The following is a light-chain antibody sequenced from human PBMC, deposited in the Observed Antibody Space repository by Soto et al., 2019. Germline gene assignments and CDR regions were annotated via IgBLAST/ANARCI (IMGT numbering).Light chain of an antibody. CDR3: QQYSDWPLT. CDR1: QSVGNN. J-gene: IGKJ4*01. CDR2: ATS. V-gene: IGKV3-15*01. Sequence: EIVVTQSPATLSVSPGERATLSCRASQSVGNNFAWYQQKPGQAHRRLIFATSTRATGVPARFSGSGSGTEFTLTISRLQSEDFAVYYCQQYSDWPLTFGGGTNVEIE.